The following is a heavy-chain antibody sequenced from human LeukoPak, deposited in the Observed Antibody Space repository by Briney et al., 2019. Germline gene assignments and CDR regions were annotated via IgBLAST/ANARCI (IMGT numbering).Heavy chain of an antibody. CDR2: INPNSGGT. CDR1: GYTFTGYY. V-gene: IGHV1-2*06. D-gene: IGHD6-6*01. J-gene: IGHJ4*02. CDR3: AREPRIAARPLDY. Sequence: ASVKVSCKASGYTFTGYYMDWVRQAPGQGLEWMGRINPNSGGTNYAQKFQGRVTMTRDTSISTAYMELSRLRSDDTAVYYCAREPRIAARPLDYWGQGTLVTVSS.